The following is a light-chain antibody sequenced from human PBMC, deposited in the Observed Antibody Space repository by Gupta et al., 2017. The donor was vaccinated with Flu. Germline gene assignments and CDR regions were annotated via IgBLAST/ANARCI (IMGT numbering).Light chain of an antibody. V-gene: IGKV2-28*01. CDR3: MQVLQTTWT. Sequence: DIVMTPSPLSLPVPPGEPASISCRSSQTLLQSKERTHLDWYLQKPGQSPQLLIYLGSIRASGGPDRFSGSGSGTDFTLKISRVEAGDVGLYYCMQVLQTTWTFGPGTRVEIK. CDR1: QTLLQSKERTH. J-gene: IGKJ1*01. CDR2: LGS.